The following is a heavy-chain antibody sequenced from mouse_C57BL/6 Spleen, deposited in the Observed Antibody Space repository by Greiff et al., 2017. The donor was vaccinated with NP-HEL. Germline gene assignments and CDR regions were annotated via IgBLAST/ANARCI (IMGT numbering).Heavy chain of an antibody. Sequence: DVMLVESGGGLVKPGGSLKLSCAASGFTFSDYGMHWVRQAPEKGLEWVAYISSGSSTIYYADTVKGRFTISRDNAKNTLFLQMTSLRSEDTAMYYCARGYYADDRAYAMDYWGQGTSVTVSS. V-gene: IGHV5-17*01. CDR2: ISSGSSTI. J-gene: IGHJ4*01. CDR3: ARGYYADDRAYAMDY. CDR1: GFTFSDYG. D-gene: IGHD2-1*01.